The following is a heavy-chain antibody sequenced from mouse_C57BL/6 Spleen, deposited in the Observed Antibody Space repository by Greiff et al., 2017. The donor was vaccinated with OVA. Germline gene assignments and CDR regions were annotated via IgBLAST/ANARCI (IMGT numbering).Heavy chain of an antibody. J-gene: IGHJ2*01. Sequence: EVKLEESGPGLVKPSQSLSLTCSVTGYSITSGYYWNWIRQFPGNKLEWMGYISYDGSNNYNPSLKNRISITRDTSKNQFFLKLNSVTTEDTATYYCAREVARYFDYWGQGTTLTVSS. CDR1: GYSITSGYY. D-gene: IGHD1-1*01. CDR3: AREVARYFDY. V-gene: IGHV3-6*01. CDR2: ISYDGSN.